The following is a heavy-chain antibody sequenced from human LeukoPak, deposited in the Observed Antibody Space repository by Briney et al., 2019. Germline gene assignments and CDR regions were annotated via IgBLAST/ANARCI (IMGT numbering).Heavy chain of an antibody. CDR2: ISAYNGNT. Sequence: ASVKVSCKASGYTFTSYGISWVREAPGQGLEWMGWISAYNGNTNYAQKLQGRVTMTTDTATSTAYMELRSLRPDDTAVYYCAREDTAMVSRVFDYWGQGTLVTVSS. J-gene: IGHJ4*02. CDR1: GYTFTSYG. V-gene: IGHV1-18*01. CDR3: AREDTAMVSRVFDY. D-gene: IGHD5-18*01.